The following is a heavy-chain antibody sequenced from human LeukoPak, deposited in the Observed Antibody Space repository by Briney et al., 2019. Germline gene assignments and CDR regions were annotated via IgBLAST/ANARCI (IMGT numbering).Heavy chain of an antibody. J-gene: IGHJ4*02. Sequence: SETLSLTCTVSGGSISSYYWSWIRQPPGKGLEWIGYIYYSGSTNYNPSLKSRVTISVDTSKNQFSLKLSSVAAADTAVYYCAREGGSYFDYWGQGTLVTVSS. CDR2: IYYSGST. D-gene: IGHD1-26*01. CDR1: GGSISSYY. V-gene: IGHV4-59*01. CDR3: AREGGSYFDY.